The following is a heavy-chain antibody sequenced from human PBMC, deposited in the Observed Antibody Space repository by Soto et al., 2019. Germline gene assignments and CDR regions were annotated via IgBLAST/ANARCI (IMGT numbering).Heavy chain of an antibody. CDR3: AKVGIAVAQEDY. CDR1: GFTFSSYG. CDR2: ISYDGSNK. D-gene: IGHD6-19*01. V-gene: IGHV3-30*18. Sequence: GGSLRLSCAASGFTFSSYGMHWVRQAPGKGLEWVAVISYDGSNKYYADSVKGRFTISRDNSKNTLYLQMNSLRAEDTAVYYCAKVGIAVAQEDYWGQGTLVTVSS. J-gene: IGHJ4*02.